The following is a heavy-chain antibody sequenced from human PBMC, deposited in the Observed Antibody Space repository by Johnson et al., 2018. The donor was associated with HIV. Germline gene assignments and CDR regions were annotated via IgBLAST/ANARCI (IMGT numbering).Heavy chain of an antibody. CDR1: GFTFSTYG. D-gene: IGHD6-13*01. V-gene: IGHV3-33*06. J-gene: IGHJ3*02. CDR2: MWYDGSNK. CDR3: AKDQWSSSWTNDAFDI. Sequence: QVQLVESGGGVVQPGRSLRLSCAASGFTFSTYGMHWVRQAQGKGLEWVAAMWYDGSNKYYADSVKGRFTISRDNSKNTLYLQMNSLRVEDTAVYYCAKDQWSSSWTNDAFDIWGQGTKVSVSS.